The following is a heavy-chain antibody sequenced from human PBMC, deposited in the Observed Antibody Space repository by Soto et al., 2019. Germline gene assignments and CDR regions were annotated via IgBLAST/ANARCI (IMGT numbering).Heavy chain of an antibody. J-gene: IGHJ4*02. CDR3: ARDTNGLQY. CDR2: INTDGSIT. V-gene: IGHV3-74*01. Sequence: GSLRLSCAASGLIFSNYKMHWVRQAPGKGLVWVSRINTDGSITDYADSVKGRFTVSRDNAKNTMYLQMNSLTADDTAVYYCARDTNGLQYWGQGTLVTVSS. CDR1: GLIFSNYK. D-gene: IGHD2-8*01.